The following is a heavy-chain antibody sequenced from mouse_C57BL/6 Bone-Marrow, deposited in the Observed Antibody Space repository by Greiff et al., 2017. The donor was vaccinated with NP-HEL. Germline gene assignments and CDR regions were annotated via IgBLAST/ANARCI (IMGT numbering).Heavy chain of an antibody. CDR3: ARSLITTKGYFDV. D-gene: IGHD1-1*01. Sequence: VQLQQPGAELVKPGASVKMSCKASGYTFTSYWITWVKQRPGQGLEWIGDIYPGSGSTNYNEKFKSKATLTVDTSSSTAYMQLSSLTSEDSAVYYCARSLITTKGYFDVWGTGTTVTVSS. J-gene: IGHJ1*03. CDR2: IYPGSGST. V-gene: IGHV1-55*01. CDR1: GYTFTSYW.